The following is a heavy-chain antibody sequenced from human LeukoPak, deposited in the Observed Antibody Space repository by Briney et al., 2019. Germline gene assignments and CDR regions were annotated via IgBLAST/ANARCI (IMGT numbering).Heavy chain of an antibody. Sequence: GRSLRLSCAASGFTFSRYAMHWVRQAPGKGLEWVAVIPYDGSNKYYADSVKGRFTISRDNSKNTLYLQMNSLRAEDTAVYYCARDSSIAARRVGLFDYWGQGTLVTVSS. J-gene: IGHJ4*02. V-gene: IGHV3-30*04. CDR3: ARDSSIAARRVGLFDY. CDR1: GFTFSRYA. D-gene: IGHD6-6*01. CDR2: IPYDGSNK.